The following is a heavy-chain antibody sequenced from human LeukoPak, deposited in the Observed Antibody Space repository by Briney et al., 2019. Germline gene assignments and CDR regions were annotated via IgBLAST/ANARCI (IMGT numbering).Heavy chain of an antibody. CDR1: GFTFSSYS. Sequence: GGSLRLSCAASGFTFSSYSMNWVRQAPGKRLEWVSSISSSSSYIYYADSVKGRFTISRDNAKNSLYLQMNSLGAEDTAVYYCARDGGFRDDPTSYWGQGTLVTVSS. D-gene: IGHD3-16*01. CDR2: ISSSSSYI. J-gene: IGHJ4*02. V-gene: IGHV3-21*01. CDR3: ARDGGFRDDPTSY.